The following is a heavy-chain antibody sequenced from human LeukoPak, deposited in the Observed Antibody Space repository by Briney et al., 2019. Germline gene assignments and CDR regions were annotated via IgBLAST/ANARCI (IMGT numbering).Heavy chain of an antibody. CDR3: AGHHPRNTVDF. V-gene: IGHV4-34*01. Sequence: SEALSLTCAVYGGSFSGYYWSWIRQPPGKGLEWIGEINHSGSTNYNPSLKSRVTISVDTSKNQFSLKLSSVTAADTAVYYCAGHHPRNTVDFWGQGTLVTVSS. D-gene: IGHD2/OR15-2a*01. CDR2: INHSGST. CDR1: GGSFSGYY. J-gene: IGHJ4*02.